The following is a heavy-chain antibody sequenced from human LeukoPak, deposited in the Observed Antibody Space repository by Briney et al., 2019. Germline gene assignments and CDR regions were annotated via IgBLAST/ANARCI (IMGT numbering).Heavy chain of an antibody. J-gene: IGHJ4*02. CDR1: GGSFSGYY. CDR3: ARWNNDFWSGYYRVDY. D-gene: IGHD3-3*01. CDR2: INHSGST. Sequence: SETLSLTCAVYGGSFSGYYWSWIRQPPGKGLEWIGEINHSGSTNYNPSLKSRVTISVDTSKNQFSLKLSSVTAADTAVYYCARWNNDFWSGYYRVDYWGQGTLVTVSS. V-gene: IGHV4-34*01.